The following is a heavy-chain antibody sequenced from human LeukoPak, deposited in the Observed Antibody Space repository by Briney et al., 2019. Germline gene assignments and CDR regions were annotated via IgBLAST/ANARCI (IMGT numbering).Heavy chain of an antibody. J-gene: IGHJ5*01. CDR3: AREVAIVRGFRNWFDS. CDR2: TFYRSKLYY. D-gene: IGHD3-10*01. CDR1: GDSFSSNDAA. Sequence: SQTLSLTCGLSGDSFSSNDAAWSWIRQSPSRGLEWLGRTFYRSKLYYDYAPSVRRRITINPDTSKSQFSLQLDSVTPEDTAVYYCAREVAIVRGFRNWFDSWGPGILVTVSS. V-gene: IGHV6-1*01.